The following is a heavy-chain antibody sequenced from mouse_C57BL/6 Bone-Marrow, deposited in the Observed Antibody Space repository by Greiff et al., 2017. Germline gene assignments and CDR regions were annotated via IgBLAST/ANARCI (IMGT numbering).Heavy chain of an antibody. Sequence: VQLPQSGAELVMPGASVKLSCKASGYTFTSYWMHWVKQRPGQGLEWIGEIDPSDSYPNSNQQFKGKSTLTVENSSSTAYMHLCSRTSDDAAVYYCARGGEAYWGQGTLVTVSA. CDR2: IDPSDSYP. CDR1: GYTFTSYW. J-gene: IGHJ3*01. V-gene: IGHV1-69*01. CDR3: ARGGEAY.